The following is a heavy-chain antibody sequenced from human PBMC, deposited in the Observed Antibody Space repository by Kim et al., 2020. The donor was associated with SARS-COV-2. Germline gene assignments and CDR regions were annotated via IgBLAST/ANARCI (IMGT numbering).Heavy chain of an antibody. CDR2: YT. J-gene: IGHJ4*02. V-gene: IGHV5-10-1*01. D-gene: IGHD6-13*01. Sequence: YTNYSPSFQGHVTISADKSISTAYLQWSSLKASDTAMYYCARNQEAAGDYWGQGTLVTVSS. CDR3: ARNQEAAGDY.